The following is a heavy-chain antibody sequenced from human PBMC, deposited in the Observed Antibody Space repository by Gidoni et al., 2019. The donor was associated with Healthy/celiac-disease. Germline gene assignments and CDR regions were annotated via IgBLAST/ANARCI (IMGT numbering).Heavy chain of an antibody. J-gene: IGHJ4*02. CDR3: AASPRYYDFWSGSLDFDY. CDR2: IVVGSGNT. CDR1: GFTFTSSA. D-gene: IGHD3-3*01. Sequence: QMQLVQSGPEVKKPGTSVKVSCKASGFTFTSSAMQWVRQARGQRLEWIGWIVVGSGNTNYAQKFQERVTITRDMSTSTAYMELSSLRSEDTAVYYCAASPRYYDFWSGSLDFDYWGQGTLVTVSS. V-gene: IGHV1-58*02.